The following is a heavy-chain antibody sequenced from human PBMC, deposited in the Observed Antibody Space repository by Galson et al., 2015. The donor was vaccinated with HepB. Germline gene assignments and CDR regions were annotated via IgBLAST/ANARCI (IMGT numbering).Heavy chain of an antibody. CDR3: ASRQYYYGSGTYYNVSDY. V-gene: IGHV5-51*01. J-gene: IGHJ4*02. Sequence: QSGAEVKKPGESLKISCKGSGYRFSSCWIAWVRQMPGKGLEWMGIIYPGDSDTRYSPSFQGQVTISADKSISTAYLQWSSLRASDTAMYYCASRQYYYGSGTYYNVSDYWGQGTLVTVSS. CDR1: GYRFSSCW. D-gene: IGHD3-10*01. CDR2: IYPGDSDT.